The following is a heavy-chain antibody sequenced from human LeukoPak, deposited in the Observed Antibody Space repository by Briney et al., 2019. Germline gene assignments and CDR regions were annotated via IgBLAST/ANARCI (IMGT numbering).Heavy chain of an antibody. CDR1: GFTFSSYE. CDR3: AELGITMIGGV. J-gene: IGHJ6*04. Sequence: GGSLRLSCAASGFTFSSYEMNWVRQAPGKGLEWVSYISSSGSTIYYADSVKGQFTVSRDNSKNTLYLQMNSLRAEDTAVYYCAELGITMIGGVWGKGTTVTISS. CDR2: ISSSGSTI. D-gene: IGHD3-10*02. V-gene: IGHV3-48*03.